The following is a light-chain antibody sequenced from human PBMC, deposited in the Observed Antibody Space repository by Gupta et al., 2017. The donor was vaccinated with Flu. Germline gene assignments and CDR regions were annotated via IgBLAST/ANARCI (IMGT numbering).Light chain of an antibody. CDR2: DAS. Sequence: ATLSCRASQSVSSYLAWYQQRPGQAPRLLIYDASNRATGIPARFSGSGSGTDFTLTISSLEPEDFAGYYCQQRSNWPPNTFGQGTRLEIK. V-gene: IGKV3-11*01. J-gene: IGKJ5*01. CDR1: QSVSSY. CDR3: QQRSNWPPNT.